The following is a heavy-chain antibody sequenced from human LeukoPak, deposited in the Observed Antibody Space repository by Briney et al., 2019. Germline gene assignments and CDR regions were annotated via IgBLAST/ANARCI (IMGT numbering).Heavy chain of an antibody. CDR3: ARSFSSTVRGVGDS. Sequence: GGSLRLSCAASGFTFSSYWMHWVRQAPGKGLVWVSTISDHGGATYYVDSVKRRFIISRDNAKNTLYLQMNSLRVEDTALYYCARSFSSTVRGVGDSWGQGTLVTVSS. D-gene: IGHD3-10*01. V-gene: IGHV3-74*01. J-gene: IGHJ4*02. CDR1: GFTFSSYW. CDR2: ISDHGGAT.